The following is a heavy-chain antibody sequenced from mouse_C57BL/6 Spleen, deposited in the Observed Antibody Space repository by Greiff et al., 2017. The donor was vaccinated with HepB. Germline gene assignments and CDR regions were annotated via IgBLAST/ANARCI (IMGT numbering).Heavy chain of an antibody. J-gene: IGHJ1*03. CDR2: ISYDGSN. CDR3: ARERRDGYFDV. V-gene: IGHV3-6*01. CDR1: GYSITSGYY. Sequence: EVQLVESGPGLVKPSQSLSLTCSVTGYSITSGYYWNWIRQFPGNKLEWMGYISYDGSNNYNPSLKNRISITRDTSKNQFFLKLNSVTTEDTATYYCARERRDGYFDVWGTGTTVTVSS.